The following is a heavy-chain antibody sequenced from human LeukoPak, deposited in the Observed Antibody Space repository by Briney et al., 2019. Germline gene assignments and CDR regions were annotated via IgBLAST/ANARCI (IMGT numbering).Heavy chain of an antibody. J-gene: IGHJ5*02. CDR3: AGGCYDFWSGYLRRFHNWFEH. CDR2: IYYSGST. D-gene: IGHD3-3*01. CDR1: GGSISSSSYY. Sequence: SETLSLPCTVSGGSISSSSYYWGWIRQPPGKGLEWIGSIYYSGSTYYNPSLKSRVTISVDASKTQFPLKLSSVTGADPAVYYCAGGCYDFWSGYLRRFHNWFEHWGQGNLVNVFS. V-gene: IGHV4-39*01.